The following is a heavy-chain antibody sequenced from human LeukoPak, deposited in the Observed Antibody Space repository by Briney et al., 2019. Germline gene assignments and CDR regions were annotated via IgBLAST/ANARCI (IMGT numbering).Heavy chain of an antibody. CDR1: DESFSGYY. D-gene: IGHD2-15*01. CDR2: INYSGST. J-gene: IGHJ4*02. V-gene: IGHV4-34*01. CDR3: AREGRGGHNFDY. Sequence: SETLSLTCAVSDESFSGYYWNWIRQPPGRGLEWIGEINYSGSTQYHPSLKSRVSMSVDKSKKQVSLKLSSVAVVDTAVYYCAREGRGGHNFDYWGQGTLAIVSS.